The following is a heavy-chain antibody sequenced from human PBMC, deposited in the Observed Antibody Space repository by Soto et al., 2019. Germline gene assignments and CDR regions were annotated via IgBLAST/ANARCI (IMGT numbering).Heavy chain of an antibody. J-gene: IGHJ5*02. CDR2: IIPIFGKA. D-gene: IGHD1-26*01. V-gene: IGHV1-69*01. Sequence: QVQLVQSGAEVKKPGSSGKVSCKSSGGTFSSYAISWVRQAPGQGLEWMGGIIPIFGKANYTQKFQGRVTITADESTTTAYMELSSLRSEDTAVYYCARDPYSGSYYRTFDPWGQGTLVTVSS. CDR1: GGTFSSYA. CDR3: ARDPYSGSYYRTFDP.